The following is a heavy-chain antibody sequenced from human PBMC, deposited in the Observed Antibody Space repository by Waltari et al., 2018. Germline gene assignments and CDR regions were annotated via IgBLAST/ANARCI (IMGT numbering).Heavy chain of an antibody. J-gene: IGHJ4*02. V-gene: IGHV1-3*03. D-gene: IGHD5-12*01. CDR1: GYTFTSYA. CDR3: ACEASRRDGYNHY. Sequence: QVQLVQSGAEVKKPGASVKVSCKASGYTFTSYAMHWVRQAPGQRLEWMGWINAGNVNKKDSQEFQGRVTISVDTSKNQFALKLSSVTAADTAVYYCACEASRRDGYNHYWGQGTLVTVSS. CDR2: INAGNVNK.